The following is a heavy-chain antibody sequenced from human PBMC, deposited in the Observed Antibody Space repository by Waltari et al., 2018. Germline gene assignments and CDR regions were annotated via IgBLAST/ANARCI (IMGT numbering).Heavy chain of an antibody. CDR2: MNPNSGNT. D-gene: IGHD6-13*01. J-gene: IGHJ3*02. Sequence: QVQLVQSGAEVKKPGASVKVSCKASGYTFTSYDINWVRQATGQGLEWMGWMNPNSGNTGYAQKCQGRVTITADTSTDTAYMELSSLRSEDTAVYYCATHSSSWYSGGAFDIWGQGTMVTVSS. V-gene: IGHV1-8*01. CDR1: GYTFTSYD. CDR3: ATHSSSWYSGGAFDI.